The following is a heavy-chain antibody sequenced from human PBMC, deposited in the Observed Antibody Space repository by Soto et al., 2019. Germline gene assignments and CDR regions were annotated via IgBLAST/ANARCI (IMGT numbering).Heavy chain of an antibody. V-gene: IGHV3-74*01. CDR3: ARGSCFLDV. Sequence: EVQLVESGGGLVQPGGSLRLSCAASGFTFSTDWMHWVRQVPGKGLVWVSRIDSGGTTTHYADSVKGRFTISRDNAKNTLYLQMNSLRAEDTAVYSCARGSCFLDVWGQGTTVTVSS. D-gene: IGHD3-10*02. CDR2: IDSGGTTT. J-gene: IGHJ6*02. CDR1: GFTFSTDW.